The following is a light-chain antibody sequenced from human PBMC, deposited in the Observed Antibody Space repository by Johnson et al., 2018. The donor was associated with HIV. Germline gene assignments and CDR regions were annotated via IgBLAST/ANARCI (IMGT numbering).Light chain of an antibody. CDR2: DNN. CDR3: GTWDTSLSVYV. CDR1: SSNIGNNY. J-gene: IGLJ1*01. Sequence: VLTQPPSVSAAPGQKVTISCSGSSSNIGNNYVSWYQQFPGTAPKLLIYDNNKRPSGIPDRFSGSKSGTSATLGITGLQTGDEADYYCGTWDTSLSVYVFGTGTKVTVL. V-gene: IGLV1-51*01.